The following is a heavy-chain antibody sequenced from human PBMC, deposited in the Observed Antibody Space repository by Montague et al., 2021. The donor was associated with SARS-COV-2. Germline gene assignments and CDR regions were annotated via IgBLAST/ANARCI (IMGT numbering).Heavy chain of an antibody. J-gene: IGHJ6*03. CDR1: GFTFSSYA. CDR2: ISYDGSNK. V-gene: IGHV3-30*04. D-gene: IGHD3-3*01. Sequence: SLRLSCAASGFTFSSYAMHWVRQAPGKGLEWVAVISYDGSNKYYXDSVKGRFTISRDNSKNTLYLQMNSLRAEDTAVYYCARESRGADDYDFWSGYWGVYYYYMDVWGKGTTVTVSS. CDR3: ARESRGADDYDFWSGYWGVYYYYMDV.